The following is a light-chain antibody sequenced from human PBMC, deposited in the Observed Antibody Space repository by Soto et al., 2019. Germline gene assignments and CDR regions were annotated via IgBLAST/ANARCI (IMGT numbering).Light chain of an antibody. Sequence: QSALTQPPSASGSPGQSVTISCTGTSSDVGGYNFVSWYQQNPGKAPRLMIYEVSKRPSGVPDRFSGSKSGNTASLTVSGLQAEDEADYYCSSYAGNNNVGVFGGGTKLTVL. CDR3: SSYAGNNNVGV. CDR2: EVS. CDR1: SSDVGGYNF. V-gene: IGLV2-8*01. J-gene: IGLJ2*01.